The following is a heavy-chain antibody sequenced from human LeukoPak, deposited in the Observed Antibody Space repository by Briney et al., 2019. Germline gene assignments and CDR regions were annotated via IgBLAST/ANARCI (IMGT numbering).Heavy chain of an antibody. J-gene: IGHJ5*02. D-gene: IGHD6-13*01. CDR1: GYTLSELS. CDR2: FDPEDGET. V-gene: IGHV1-24*01. Sequence: ASVKVPCKVSGYTLSELSMHWVRQAPGKGLEWMGGFDPEDGETIYAQKFQGRVTMTEDTSTDTAYMELSSLRSEDTAVYYCATEPKHSSSWSNWFDPWGQGTLVTVSS. CDR3: ATEPKHSSSWSNWFDP.